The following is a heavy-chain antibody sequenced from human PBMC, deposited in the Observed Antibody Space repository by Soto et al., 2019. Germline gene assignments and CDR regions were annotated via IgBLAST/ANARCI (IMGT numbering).Heavy chain of an antibody. J-gene: IGHJ6*02. D-gene: IGHD6-19*01. CDR2: IIPIFGTA. CDR1: GGTFSSYA. Sequence: SVKVSCKASGGTFSSYAISWVRQAPGQGLEWMGGIIPIFGTANYAQKFQGRVTITADESTSTAYMELSSLRSEDTAVYYCARDPEWLGIAVAAQTRYYYGMDVWGQGTTVTV. CDR3: ARDPEWLGIAVAAQTRYYYGMDV. V-gene: IGHV1-69*13.